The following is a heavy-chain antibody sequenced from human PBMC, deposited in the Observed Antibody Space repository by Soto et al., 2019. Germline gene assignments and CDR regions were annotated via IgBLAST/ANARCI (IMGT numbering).Heavy chain of an antibody. Sequence: PSETLSLTCAVYGGSFSGYYWSWIRQPPGKGLEWIGEINHSGSTNYNPSIKSRVTISVDTSKNQFSLKLSSVTAADTAVYYCARVRRDIWGSSNWFDPWGQGTLVTVSS. CDR1: GGSFSGYY. D-gene: IGHD3-16*01. CDR2: INHSGST. CDR3: ARVRRDIWGSSNWFDP. V-gene: IGHV4-34*01. J-gene: IGHJ5*02.